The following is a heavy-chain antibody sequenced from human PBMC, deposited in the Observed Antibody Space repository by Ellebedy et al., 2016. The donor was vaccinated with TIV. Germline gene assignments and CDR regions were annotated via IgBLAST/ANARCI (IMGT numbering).Heavy chain of an antibody. CDR2: TYYRSKWYN. Sequence: SQTLSLTCAISGDSVSSDSAAWNWIRQSPSRGLEWLGRTYYRSKWYNDYAVSVKSRITINPDTSKNQFSLQLKSVTPEDTAVYYCARDPGVATIRPHFDYWGQGTLVTVSS. D-gene: IGHD5-12*01. CDR1: GDSVSSDSAA. V-gene: IGHV6-1*01. J-gene: IGHJ4*02. CDR3: ARDPGVATIRPHFDY.